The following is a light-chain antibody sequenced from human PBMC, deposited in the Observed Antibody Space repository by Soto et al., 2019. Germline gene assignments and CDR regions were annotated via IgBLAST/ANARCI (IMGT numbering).Light chain of an antibody. Sequence: DIQMTQSPSSLSASIGDRVTITCRASQSIYIYLNWYQQKPGKAPKLLXXXXSSLQHRVQSPFTRAGSGTDFTLTISSMQPEDFATYYCPQATSPPIPFGQRTRREI. J-gene: IGKJ5*01. CDR3: PQATSPPIP. CDR2: XXS. CDR1: QSIYIY. V-gene: IGKV1-39*01.